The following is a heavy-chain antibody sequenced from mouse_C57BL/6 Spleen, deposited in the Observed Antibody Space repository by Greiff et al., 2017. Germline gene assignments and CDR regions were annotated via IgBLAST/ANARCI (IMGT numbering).Heavy chain of an antibody. CDR2: ISDGGSYT. CDR3: ARAYYSINYFDY. J-gene: IGHJ2*01. D-gene: IGHD2-5*01. Sequence: EVKLVESGGGLVKPGGSLKLSCAASGFTFSSYAMSWVRQTPEKRLEWVATISDGGSYTYYPDNVKGRFTISRDNAKNNLYLQMSHLKSEDTAMYYCARAYYSINYFDYWGQGTTLTVSS. V-gene: IGHV5-4*03. CDR1: GFTFSSYA.